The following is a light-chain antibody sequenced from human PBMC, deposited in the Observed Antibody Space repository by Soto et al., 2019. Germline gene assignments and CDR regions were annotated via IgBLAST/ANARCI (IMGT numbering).Light chain of an antibody. CDR3: QQRTNWPPWT. CDR2: DAS. CDR1: QNVNNY. Sequence: EIVLTQSPATLSLSPGERATLSCRVSQNVNNYLAWYQQKPGQAPRLLIYDASNRATGIPARFSGSGSGTDFTLTISSLEPEDFAIYYCQQRTNWPPWTFGQGTKVEIK. V-gene: IGKV3-11*01. J-gene: IGKJ1*01.